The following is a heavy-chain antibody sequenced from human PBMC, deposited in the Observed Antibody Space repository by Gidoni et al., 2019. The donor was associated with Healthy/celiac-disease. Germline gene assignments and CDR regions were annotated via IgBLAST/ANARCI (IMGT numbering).Heavy chain of an antibody. CDR2: ISDDGSNK. CDR1: GFTFSSYG. Sequence: QVQLVESGGGVVQPGRSLRLSCAASGFTFSSYGMHWVRQAPGKGREWVAVISDDGSNKYYADSVKGRFTISRDNSKNTLYLQMNSLRSEDTAVYYCARGTMIVVVPTAPGGFDPWGQGTLVTVSS. D-gene: IGHD3-22*01. V-gene: IGHV3-30*19. J-gene: IGHJ5*02. CDR3: ARGTMIVVVPTAPGGFDP.